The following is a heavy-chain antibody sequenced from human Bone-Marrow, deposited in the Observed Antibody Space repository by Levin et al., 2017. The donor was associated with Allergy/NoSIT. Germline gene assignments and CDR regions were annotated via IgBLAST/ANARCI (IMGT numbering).Heavy chain of an antibody. CDR2: IVPKFERA. Sequence: SVKVSCKVSGGDFRSYVIDWVRQAPGQGLEWVGVIVPKFERAYYGPTFQGRFIITADESTSTAHMEVSGLTSEDTAVFYCAVETGTESAWGQGTLVTVSS. CDR1: GGDFRSYV. V-gene: IGHV1-69*13. J-gene: IGHJ5*02. D-gene: IGHD1-7*01. CDR3: AVETGTESA.